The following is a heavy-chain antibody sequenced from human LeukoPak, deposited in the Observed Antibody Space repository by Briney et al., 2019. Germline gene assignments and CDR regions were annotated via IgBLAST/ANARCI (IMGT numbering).Heavy chain of an antibody. D-gene: IGHD3-22*01. CDR2: ISSSSSYI. CDR3: AKGDSSGGIGY. J-gene: IGHJ4*02. V-gene: IGHV3-21*01. Sequence: GGSLRLSCAASGFTFSSYSMNWVRQAPGKGLEWVSSISSSSSYIYYADSVQGRFTISRDNAKNSLYLQMSSLRAEDTAVYYCAKGDSSGGIGYWGQGTLVTVSS. CDR1: GFTFSSYS.